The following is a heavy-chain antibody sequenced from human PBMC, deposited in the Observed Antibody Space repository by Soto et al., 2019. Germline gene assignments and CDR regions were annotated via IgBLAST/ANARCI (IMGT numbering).Heavy chain of an antibody. CDR1: GYSFTNYW. Sequence: GESLKISCKASGYSFTNYWIGWVRQMPGKGLEWMGVIYPGHSDTRYSPSFQGQVTISADKSISTAYLQWSSLQASDTAMYYCARHDGIVGDPDYMDVWGKGTTVTVSS. CDR3: ARHDGIVGDPDYMDV. CDR2: IYPGHSDT. J-gene: IGHJ6*03. V-gene: IGHV5-51*01. D-gene: IGHD1-26*01.